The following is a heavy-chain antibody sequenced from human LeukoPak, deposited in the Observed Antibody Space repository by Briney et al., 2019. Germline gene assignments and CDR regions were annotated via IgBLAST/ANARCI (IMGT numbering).Heavy chain of an antibody. CDR3: AREMVNVVAFDI. J-gene: IGHJ3*02. Sequence: SETLSLTCTVSGGSISSYYWSWIRQPPGKGLEWIGYIYYSGSTNYNPSLKSRVTISVDTSKNQFPLKLSSVTAADTAVYYCAREMVNVVAFDIWGQGTMVTVSS. CDR2: IYYSGST. D-gene: IGHD4-23*01. CDR1: GGSISSYY. V-gene: IGHV4-59*01.